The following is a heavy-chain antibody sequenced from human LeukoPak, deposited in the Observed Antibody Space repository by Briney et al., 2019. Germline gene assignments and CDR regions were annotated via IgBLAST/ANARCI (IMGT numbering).Heavy chain of an antibody. CDR2: ISYDGSLK. J-gene: IGHJ4*02. CDR1: GFTFSSYG. D-gene: IGHD4-17*01. V-gene: IGHV3-30*18. Sequence: GRSLRLSCAASGFTFSSYGMHWVRQAPGKGLEWVAVISYDGSLKYYADSVKGRFTISRDNSTSTFYMQMNSLRPEDTAVYYCTKDRGPYGDYGIPDCWGQGTLVTVSS. CDR3: TKDRGPYGDYGIPDC.